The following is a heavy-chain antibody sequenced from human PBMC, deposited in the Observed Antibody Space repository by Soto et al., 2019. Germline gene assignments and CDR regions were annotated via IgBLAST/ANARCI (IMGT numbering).Heavy chain of an antibody. CDR1: GGSISSSSYY. J-gene: IGHJ4*02. D-gene: IGHD3-22*01. V-gene: IGHV4-39*01. Sequence: SETLSLTCTVSGGSISSSSYYWGWIRQPPGKGLEWIGSIYYSGSTYYNPSLKSRVTISVDTSKNQFSLKLSSVTAADTAVYYCARYSPFYYDSSGPAYYFDYWGQGTLVTVSS. CDR3: ARYSPFYYDSSGPAYYFDY. CDR2: IYYSGST.